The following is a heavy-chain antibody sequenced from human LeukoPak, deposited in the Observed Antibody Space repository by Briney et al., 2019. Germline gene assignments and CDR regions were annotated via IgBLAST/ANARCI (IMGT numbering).Heavy chain of an antibody. CDR1: GGSISSSNYY. CDR3: ARVSGSSRNDY. CDR2: IYYSGST. Sequence: SETLSLTCTVPGGSISSSNYYWGWIRQPPGKGLEWIGSIYYSGSTYYNPSLKSRVTISADTSKNQFSLKLSSVTAADTAVYYCARVSGSSRNDYWGPGALVTVSS. J-gene: IGHJ4*02. V-gene: IGHV4-39*01. D-gene: IGHD1-26*01.